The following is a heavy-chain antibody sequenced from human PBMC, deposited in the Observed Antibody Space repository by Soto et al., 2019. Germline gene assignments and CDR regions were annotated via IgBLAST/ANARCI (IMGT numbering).Heavy chain of an antibody. CDR2: ITGSGRST. D-gene: IGHD4-17*01. Sequence: GGSLRLSCALSGFTFSNYAMNWVRQAPGKGLEWVSAITGSGRSTYYADSVKGRFTISRDNSKNTLYLQMNSLRAEDTAIYYCANYYGDYAGGEFFQHWGQGTLVTVSS. CDR1: GFTFSNYA. J-gene: IGHJ1*01. CDR3: ANYYGDYAGGEFFQH. V-gene: IGHV3-23*01.